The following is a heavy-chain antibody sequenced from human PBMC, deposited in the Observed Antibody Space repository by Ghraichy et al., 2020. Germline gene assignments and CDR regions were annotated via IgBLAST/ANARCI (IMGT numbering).Heavy chain of an antibody. D-gene: IGHD2-2*01. V-gene: IGHV3-23*01. Sequence: GGSLRLSCAASGFTFSSYAMSWVRQAPGKGLEWVSAISGSGGSTYYADSVKGRFTISRDNSKNTLYLQMNSLRAEDTAVYYCAKLGFIVVVPAKSGMDVWGQGTTVTVSS. J-gene: IGHJ6*02. CDR1: GFTFSSYA. CDR3: AKLGFIVVVPAKSGMDV. CDR2: ISGSGGST.